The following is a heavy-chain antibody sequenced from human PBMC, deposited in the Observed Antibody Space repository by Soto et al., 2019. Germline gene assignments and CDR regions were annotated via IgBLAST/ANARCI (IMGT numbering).Heavy chain of an antibody. CDR3: ASRRYDYVWGSYRLNWFDP. CDR1: GYTFTGYY. J-gene: IGHJ5*02. D-gene: IGHD3-16*02. CDR2: INPNSGGT. Sequence: GASVKVSCKASGYTFTGYYMHWVRQAPGQGLEWMGWINPNSGGTNYAQKFRGWVTMTRDTSISTAYMELSSVTAADTAVYYCASRRYDYVWGSYRLNWFDPWGQGTLVTVSS. V-gene: IGHV1-2*04.